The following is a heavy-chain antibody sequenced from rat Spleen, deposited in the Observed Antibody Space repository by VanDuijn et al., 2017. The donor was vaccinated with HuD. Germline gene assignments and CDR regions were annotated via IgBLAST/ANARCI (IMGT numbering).Heavy chain of an antibody. J-gene: IGHJ3*01. D-gene: IGHD1-12*02. CDR2: INSAGST. CDR1: GYSITSSYR. Sequence: EVQLQESGPGLVKPSQSLSLTCFVTGYSITSSYRWNWIRKFPGNKLEWMGYINSAGSTNYNPSLKSRISITRDTSKNQFFLQVNSVTTEDTATYYCARNDGTYYYRFAYWGQGTLVTVSS. CDR3: ARNDGTYYYRFAY. V-gene: IGHV3-3*01.